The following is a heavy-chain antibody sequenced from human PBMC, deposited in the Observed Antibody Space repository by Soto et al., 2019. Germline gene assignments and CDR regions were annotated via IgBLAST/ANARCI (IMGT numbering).Heavy chain of an antibody. CDR2: IYHSGST. Sequence: SETLSLTCAVSGGSISSSNWWIWVRQPPGKGLEWIGEIYHSGSTNYNPSLKSRVTISVDKSKNQFSLKLSSVTAADTAVYYCARVSGSYYYGMDVWGQGTTVTVSS. J-gene: IGHJ6*02. CDR3: ARVSGSYYYGMDV. D-gene: IGHD1-26*01. V-gene: IGHV4-4*02. CDR1: GGSISSSNW.